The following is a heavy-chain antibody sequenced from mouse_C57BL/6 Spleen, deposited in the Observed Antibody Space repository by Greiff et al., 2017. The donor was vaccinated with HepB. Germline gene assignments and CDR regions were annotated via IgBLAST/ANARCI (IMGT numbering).Heavy chain of an antibody. CDR3: ARIITTVVDPYYFDY. V-gene: IGHV1-81*01. CDR1: GYTFTSYG. CDR2: IYPRSGNT. J-gene: IGHJ2*01. D-gene: IGHD1-1*01. Sequence: QVQLQQSGAELARPGASVKLSCKASGYTFTSYGLSWVKQRTGQGLEWIGEIYPRSGNTYYNEKFKGKATLTADKSSSTAYMELRSLTSEDSAVYFCARIITTVVDPYYFDYWGQGTTLTVSS.